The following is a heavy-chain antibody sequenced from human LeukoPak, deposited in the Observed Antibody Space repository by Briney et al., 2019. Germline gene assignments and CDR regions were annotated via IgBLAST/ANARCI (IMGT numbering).Heavy chain of an antibody. Sequence: GGSLRLSCAASGFTFSSYAMSWVRQAPGKGLEWVSAISGSGGSTYYADSVKGRFTISRDNSKNTLYLQMNSLRAEDTAVYYCAKDLIKGGDYPLGYYMDVWGKGTTVTVSS. J-gene: IGHJ6*03. V-gene: IGHV3-23*01. CDR1: GFTFSSYA. D-gene: IGHD4-17*01. CDR3: AKDLIKGGDYPLGYYMDV. CDR2: ISGSGGST.